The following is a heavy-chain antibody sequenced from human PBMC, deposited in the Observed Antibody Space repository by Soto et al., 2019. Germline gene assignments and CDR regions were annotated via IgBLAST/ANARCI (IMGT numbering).Heavy chain of an antibody. CDR1: GGSISSYY. Sequence: SETLSLTCTVSGGSISSYYWSWIRQPPGKGLEWIGYIYYSGSTNYNPSLKSRVTISVDISKNQFSLKLSSVTAADTAVYYCARGDYGSGSYYNGYWGQGTLVTVSS. CDR2: IYYSGST. J-gene: IGHJ4*02. D-gene: IGHD3-10*01. CDR3: ARGDYGSGSYYNGY. V-gene: IGHV4-59*01.